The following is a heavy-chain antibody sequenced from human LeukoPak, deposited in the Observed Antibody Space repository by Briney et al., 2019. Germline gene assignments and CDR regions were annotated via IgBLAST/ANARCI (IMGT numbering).Heavy chain of an antibody. CDR3: ARAQYDYVWGSSLDY. J-gene: IGHJ4*02. V-gene: IGHV3-21*01. Sequence: GSLRLSCAASGFTFSSYSMNWVRQAPGKGLEWVSSISSSSSYIYYADSVKGRFTISRDNAKNSLYLQMNSLRAEDTAVYYCARAQYDYVWGSSLDYWGQGTLVTASS. CDR2: ISSSSSYI. CDR1: GFTFSSYS. D-gene: IGHD3-16*01.